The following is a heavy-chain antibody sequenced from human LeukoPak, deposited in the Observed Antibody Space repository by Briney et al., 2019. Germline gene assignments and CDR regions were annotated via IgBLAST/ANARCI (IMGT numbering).Heavy chain of an antibody. CDR1: GYTVTGYY. Sequence: ASVTVSCQASGYTVTGYYMHWVRQAPGQGLEWMGILNPSRGNTSYAQKFQGRVTMTRDTSTSTVYMELSSLRSEDTAVYYCARAAIAAAGTIRYFDYWGQGTLVTVSS. CDR3: ARAAIAAAGTIRYFDY. J-gene: IGHJ4*02. D-gene: IGHD6-13*01. CDR2: LNPSRGNT. V-gene: IGHV1-46*01.